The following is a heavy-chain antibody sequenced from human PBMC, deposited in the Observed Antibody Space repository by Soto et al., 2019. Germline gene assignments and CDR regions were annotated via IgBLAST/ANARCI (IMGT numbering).Heavy chain of an antibody. CDR3: ARDPSHYGMDV. Sequence: QVQLVQSGAEEKKPGASVKVSCKASGYTFTSYAMHWVRQAPGQRLEWMGWINAGNGNTKYSQKFQGRVTITRDTSASTAYMELSSLRSADKAVYYCARDPSHYGMDVWGQGTTVTVSS. CDR1: GYTFTSYA. CDR2: INAGNGNT. J-gene: IGHJ6*02. V-gene: IGHV1-3*05. D-gene: IGHD6-6*01.